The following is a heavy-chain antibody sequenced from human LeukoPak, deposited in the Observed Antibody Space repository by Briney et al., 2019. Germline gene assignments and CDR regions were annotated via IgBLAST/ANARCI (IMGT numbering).Heavy chain of an antibody. Sequence: ASVKVSCKASGYTFTSYDINWVRQATGQGLGWMGWMNPNSGNTGYAQKFQGRVTMTRNTSISTAYMELSSLRSEDTAVYYCARGINPNYYGSGSYYNGDPFDYWGQGTLVTVSS. CDR2: MNPNSGNT. CDR1: GYTFTSYD. D-gene: IGHD3-10*01. CDR3: ARGINPNYYGSGSYYNGDPFDY. J-gene: IGHJ4*02. V-gene: IGHV1-8*01.